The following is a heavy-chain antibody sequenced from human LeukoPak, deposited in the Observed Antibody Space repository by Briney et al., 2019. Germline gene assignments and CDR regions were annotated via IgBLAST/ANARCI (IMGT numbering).Heavy chain of an antibody. D-gene: IGHD5-18*01. CDR1: GFTFSSYA. CDR2: ISYDGSNK. V-gene: IGHV3-30*04. Sequence: GGSLRLSCAASGFTFSSYAMHWVRQAPGKGLEWVAVISYDGSNKHYADSVKGRFTISRDNSKNTLYLQMNSLRAEDTAVYYCAKGAGYSYGYEVDYWGQGTLVTVSS. CDR3: AKGAGYSYGYEVDY. J-gene: IGHJ4*02.